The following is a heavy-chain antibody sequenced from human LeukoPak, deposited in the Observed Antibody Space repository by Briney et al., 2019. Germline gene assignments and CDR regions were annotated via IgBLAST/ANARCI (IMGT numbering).Heavy chain of an antibody. V-gene: IGHV3-30*18. CDR2: ISYDGRNK. CDR3: AKKTPGYGDLYYFDY. CDR1: GFTFSSYG. Sequence: GVSLRLSCAASGFTFSSYGMHWVRQAPAKGLEWVAVISYDGRNKYYADSVKGRVTISRDNSKDTLYLQMNSLRAEDTAVYYCAKKTPGYGDLYYFDYWGQGALVTVSS. J-gene: IGHJ4*02. D-gene: IGHD4-17*01.